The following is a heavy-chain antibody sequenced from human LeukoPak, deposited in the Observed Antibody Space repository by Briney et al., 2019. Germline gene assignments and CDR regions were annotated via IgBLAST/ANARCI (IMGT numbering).Heavy chain of an antibody. CDR2: ISTSGDFT. V-gene: IGHV3-23*01. J-gene: IGHJ4*02. D-gene: IGHD3-9*01. CDR3: ARNHFEDY. CDR1: GFTFSSYA. Sequence: RGSLRLSCATSGFTFSSYAMNWVRQAPGKGLECVSFISTSGDFTYYAASVKGRFTVSRDNAKNSLYLQMNSLRDEDTAVYYCARNHFEDYWGQGTLVTVSS.